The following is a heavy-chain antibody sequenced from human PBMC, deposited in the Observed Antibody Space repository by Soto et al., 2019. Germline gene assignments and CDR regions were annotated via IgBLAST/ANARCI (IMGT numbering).Heavy chain of an antibody. CDR2: IIPIIGTP. V-gene: IGHV1-69*01. CDR1: GGTFRNHV. Sequence: QVQLVQSGAEVKKPGSSVKVSCKASGGTFRNHVFNWVRQAPGQGLEWMGGIIPIIGTPNYAQKFQGRVTSTADASTNTVYLEVSSLRSQDTAVYYCARDLEFRDGNISHLDYWGQGTLVTVSS. D-gene: IGHD3-10*01. J-gene: IGHJ4*02. CDR3: ARDLEFRDGNISHLDY.